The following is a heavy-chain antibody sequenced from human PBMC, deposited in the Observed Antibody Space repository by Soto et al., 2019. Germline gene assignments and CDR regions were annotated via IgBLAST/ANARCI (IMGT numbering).Heavy chain of an antibody. J-gene: IGHJ4*02. Sequence: ASVKVSCKASGYTFTSYGISWVRQAPGQGLEWMGWISAYNGNKNYAQKLQGRVTMTTDTSTSTAYMELRSLRSDDTAVYYCAKPVYGDQLFDYWGQGTLVTFSS. D-gene: IGHD4-17*01. V-gene: IGHV1-18*04. CDR2: ISAYNGNK. CDR1: GYTFTSYG. CDR3: AKPVYGDQLFDY.